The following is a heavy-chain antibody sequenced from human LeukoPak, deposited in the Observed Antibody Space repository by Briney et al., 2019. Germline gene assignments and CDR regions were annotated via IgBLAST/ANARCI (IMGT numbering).Heavy chain of an antibody. V-gene: IGHV3-23*01. CDR2: ISDSGDST. D-gene: IGHD5-12*01. CDR3: AKDDAWLRFGE. J-gene: IGHJ4*02. Sequence: GGSLRLSCAASGFTFSSYAMNWVRQAPGKGLQWVSSISDSGDSTYYADSVKGRFTISRDNSKNTLYLEVISLAAEDTAVYYCAKDDAWLRFGEWSQGTLVTVSS. CDR1: GFTFSSYA.